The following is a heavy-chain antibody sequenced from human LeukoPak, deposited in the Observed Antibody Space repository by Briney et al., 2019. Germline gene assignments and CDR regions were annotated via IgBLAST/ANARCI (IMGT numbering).Heavy chain of an antibody. J-gene: IGHJ4*02. D-gene: IGHD6-13*01. CDR2: IYYSGSN. V-gene: IGHV4-59*01. CDR3: ARYIAAGGYFDY. CDR1: GGSISSYY. Sequence: PSETLSLTCTVSGGSISSYYWSWIRRPPGKGLEWIGYIYYSGSNNYNPSLKSRVTISVDTSKNQFSLKLSSVTAADTAVYYCARYIAAGGYFDYWGQGTLVTVSS.